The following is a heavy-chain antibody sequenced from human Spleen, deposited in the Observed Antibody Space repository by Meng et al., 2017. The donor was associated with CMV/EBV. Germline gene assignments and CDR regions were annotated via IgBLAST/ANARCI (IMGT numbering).Heavy chain of an antibody. Sequence: GESLKISCAASGFTFSNDWMTWVRRAPGKGLEWVATIKEDGSEKHYVDSVKGRFTISRDNAKNSLHLQLNSLRDDDTAVYYCARRLALFDYWGQGTLVTVSS. J-gene: IGHJ4*02. CDR1: GFTFSNDW. V-gene: IGHV3-7*01. CDR3: ARRLALFDY. CDR2: IKEDGSEK. D-gene: IGHD6-19*01.